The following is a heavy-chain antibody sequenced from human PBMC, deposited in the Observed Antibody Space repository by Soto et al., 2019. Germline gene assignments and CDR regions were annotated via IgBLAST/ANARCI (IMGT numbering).Heavy chain of an antibody. CDR2: IIPIFGTA. CDR3: ASPPGTARYDAFDI. J-gene: IGHJ3*02. D-gene: IGHD6-6*01. CDR1: GGTFSSYA. Sequence: SVKVSCKASGGTFSSYAISWVRQAPGQGLEWMGGIIPIFGTANYAQKFQGRVTITADESTSTAYMELSSLRSEDTAVYYCASPPGTARYDAFDIWGQGTMVIVSS. V-gene: IGHV1-69*13.